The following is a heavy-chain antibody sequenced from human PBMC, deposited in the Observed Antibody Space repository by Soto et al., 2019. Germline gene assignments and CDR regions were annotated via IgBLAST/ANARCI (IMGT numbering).Heavy chain of an antibody. D-gene: IGHD3-22*01. V-gene: IGHV1-2*04. Sequence: ASVKVSCKASGYTFTCYYMHWLRQAPGQGLEWMGWINPNSGGTNYAQKFQGWVTMTRDTSISTAYMELSRLRSDDTAVYYCATTRKYYYDSSGYDAFDIWGQGTMVTVSS. CDR1: GYTFTCYY. J-gene: IGHJ3*02. CDR2: INPNSGGT. CDR3: ATTRKYYYDSSGYDAFDI.